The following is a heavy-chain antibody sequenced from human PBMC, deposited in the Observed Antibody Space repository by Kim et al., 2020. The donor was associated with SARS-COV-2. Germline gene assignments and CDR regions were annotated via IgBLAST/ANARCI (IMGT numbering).Heavy chain of an antibody. Sequence: GGSLRLSCAASGFSFSDYYMNLIRQAQGKGLEWVAYINSDGSSTEYADSVNGRFTISRDNAKKSLSLQMNRLTPEDTAVYYCVREPASWGQGTLVTVSS. CDR3: VREPAS. V-gene: IGHV3-11*01. CDR2: INSDGSST. CDR1: GFSFSDYY. J-gene: IGHJ5*02.